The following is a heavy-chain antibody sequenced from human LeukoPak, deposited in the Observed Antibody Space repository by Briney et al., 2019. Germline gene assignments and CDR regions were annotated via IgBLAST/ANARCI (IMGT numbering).Heavy chain of an antibody. J-gene: IGHJ4*02. D-gene: IGHD3-10*01. CDR3: AKDSRRGGFFSD. CDR2: ISRDGFST. V-gene: IGHV3-43*01. Sequence: PGGSLRLSCAASGFTFDDYTMHWVRQTPGKGLEWVSLISRDGFSTYYGDSAKGRLTISRDNSKNSLYLQMNSLTSEDTALYYCAKDSRRGGFFSDWGQGTLVTVSS. CDR1: GFTFDDYT.